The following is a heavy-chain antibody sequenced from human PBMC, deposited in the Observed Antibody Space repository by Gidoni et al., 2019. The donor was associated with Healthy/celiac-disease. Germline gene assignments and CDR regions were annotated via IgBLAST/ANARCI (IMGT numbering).Heavy chain of an antibody. Sequence: VQLVESGGGVVQPGRSLRLSCAASGFTFSSYAMHWVRQAPGKGLEWVAVISYDGSNKYYADSVKGRFTISRDNSKNTLYLQMNSQQAADKAVYYCARPVLRWFGGAMGGMDVWGQGTTVTVSS. J-gene: IGHJ6*02. CDR3: ARPVLRWFGGAMGGMDV. CDR2: ISYDGSNK. D-gene: IGHD3-10*01. CDR1: GFTFSSYA. V-gene: IGHV3-30*04.